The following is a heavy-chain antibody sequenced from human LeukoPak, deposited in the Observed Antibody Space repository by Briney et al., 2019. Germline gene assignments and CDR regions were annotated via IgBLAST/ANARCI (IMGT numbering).Heavy chain of an antibody. CDR1: GGSISSYY. J-gene: IGHJ4*02. CDR3: ARHASYYGSGTYFDY. CDR2: IYYSGNT. Sequence: SETLSLTCTVSGGSISSYYWSWIRQPPGKGLEWIGYIYYSGNTRYSPSLKSRVTISTGASKNQFSLRLSSVTAADTAVYFCARHASYYGSGTYFDYWGQGTLVTVPS. D-gene: IGHD3-10*01. V-gene: IGHV4-59*08.